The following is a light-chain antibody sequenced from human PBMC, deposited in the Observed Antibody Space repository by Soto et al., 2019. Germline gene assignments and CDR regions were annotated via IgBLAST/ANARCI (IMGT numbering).Light chain of an antibody. J-gene: IGKJ1*01. CDR1: QSVSSGY. Sequence: EIVLTQSPGTLSLSPGERATLSCRASQSVSSGYLAWYQQKPDQAPRLLIYGTSSRATGIPDRFSGSGSGTDFTLSISRLEPEDFVFYDCQQYDNSRGTFGHGTKVEVK. CDR2: GTS. V-gene: IGKV3-20*01. CDR3: QQYDNSRGT.